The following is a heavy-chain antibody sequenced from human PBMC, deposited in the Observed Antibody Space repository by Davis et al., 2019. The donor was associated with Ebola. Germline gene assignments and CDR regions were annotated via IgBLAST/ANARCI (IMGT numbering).Heavy chain of an antibody. CDR2: INPNSGGT. J-gene: IGHJ5*02. D-gene: IGHD2-2*02. V-gene: IGHV1-2*02. CDR1: AYTFTGYY. CDR3: ARDRPAAIRSVNWFDP. Sequence: ASVKVSCKASAYTFTGYYMHRVRQAPGQGLEWMGWINPNSGGTNYAQKFQGRVTMTRDTSISTAYMELSRLRSDDTAVYYCARDRPAAIRSVNWFDPWGQGTLVTVSS.